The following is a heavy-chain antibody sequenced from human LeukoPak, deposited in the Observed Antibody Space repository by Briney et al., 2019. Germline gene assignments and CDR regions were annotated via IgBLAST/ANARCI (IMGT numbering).Heavy chain of an antibody. CDR3: ARSYSSSRYPNYCDQ. CDR1: GYRFTIYW. D-gene: IGHD6-13*01. J-gene: IGHJ4*02. CDR2: IYPVKSDT. Sequence: ESLTTPCQGPGYRFTIYWISWVRQTPAQGLGWMGIIYPVKSDTRYSPPLQCQGTRSPDKSLSTASLQCSSLKPRDTAMYYGARSYSSSRYPNYCDQWGRRPRVSVS. V-gene: IGHV5-51*01.